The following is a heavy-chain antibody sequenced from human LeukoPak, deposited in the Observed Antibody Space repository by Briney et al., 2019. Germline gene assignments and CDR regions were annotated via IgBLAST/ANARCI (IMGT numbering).Heavy chain of an antibody. V-gene: IGHV3-74*01. Sequence: GGSLRLSCAASGFSFSTQRMHWVRQAPGKGLVWVSYINIDERITGYADSVKGRFTISRDNAKNTLYLQMNSLRAEDTAIYYCARFLGNTAMVYDYWGQGTLVTVSS. CDR3: ARFLGNTAMVYDY. D-gene: IGHD5-18*01. J-gene: IGHJ4*02. CDR2: INIDERIT. CDR1: GFSFSTQR.